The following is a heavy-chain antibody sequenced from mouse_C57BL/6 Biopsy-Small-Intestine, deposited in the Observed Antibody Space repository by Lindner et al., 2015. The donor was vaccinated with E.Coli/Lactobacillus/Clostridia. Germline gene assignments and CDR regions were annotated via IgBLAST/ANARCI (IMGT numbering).Heavy chain of an antibody. CDR2: ISAYNGDT. Sequence: SVKVSCKASGYTFNTYGINWVRQAPGQGLEWMGWISAYNGDTNYAQTLQGRVTMTTDTSTSTAYMELRSLRSDDTAVYYCAREWGVIVGRNPPYGMDVWGQGTTVTVSS. CDR3: AREWGVIVGRNPPYGMDV. J-gene: IGHJ1*01. V-gene: IGHV1-4*01. CDR1: GYTFNTYG. D-gene: IGHD1-1*01.